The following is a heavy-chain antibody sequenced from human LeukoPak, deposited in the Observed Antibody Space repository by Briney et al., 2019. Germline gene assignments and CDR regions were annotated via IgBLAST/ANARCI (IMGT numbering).Heavy chain of an antibody. J-gene: IGHJ4*02. CDR3: AIDLGVRLGELSLPYYYDY. D-gene: IGHD3-16*02. Sequence: GGSLRLSCAASGFTFRSYNMNWVRQAPGKGLEWVSSISSSSSYIYYADSLKGRFTISRENTKTSLYLQMNSLRAKDTGVYDCAIDLGVRLGELSLPYYYDYWGQGTLVTVFS. V-gene: IGHV3-21*01. CDR2: ISSSSSYI. CDR1: GFTFRSYN.